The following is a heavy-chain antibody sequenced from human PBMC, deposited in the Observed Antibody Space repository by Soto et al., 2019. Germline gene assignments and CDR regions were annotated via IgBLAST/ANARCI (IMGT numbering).Heavy chain of an antibody. J-gene: IGHJ6*02. CDR2: IYSGGST. V-gene: IGHV3-53*02. CDR1: GFTVSSNY. CDR3: ARDGYNRYGMDV. D-gene: IGHD5-12*01. Sequence: EVQLVETGGGLIQPGGSLRLSCAASGFTVSSNYRSWVRQAPGKGLEWVSVIYSGGSTYYADSVNGRFTISRDNSKNTLYLQMNSLRAEDTAVYYCARDGYNRYGMDVWGQGTTVTVSS.